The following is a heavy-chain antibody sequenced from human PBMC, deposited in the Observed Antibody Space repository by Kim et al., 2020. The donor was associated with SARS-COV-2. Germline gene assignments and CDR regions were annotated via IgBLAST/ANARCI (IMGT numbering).Heavy chain of an antibody. V-gene: IGHV4-34*01. Sequence: SETLSLTCAVYGGSFSGYYWSWIRQPPGKGLEWIGEINHSGSTNYNPSLKSRVTISVDTSKNQFSLKLSSVTAADTAVYYCARGGRRRWDGFRGSSSRIDYWGQGTLVTVSS. CDR2: INHSGST. CDR1: GGSFSGYY. D-gene: IGHD6-6*01. CDR3: ARGGRRRWDGFRGSSSRIDY. J-gene: IGHJ4*02.